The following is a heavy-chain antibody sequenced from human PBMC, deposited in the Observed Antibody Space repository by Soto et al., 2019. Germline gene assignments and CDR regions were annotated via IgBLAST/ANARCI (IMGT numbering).Heavy chain of an antibody. CDR3: TTFIVVVPAAYVDV. D-gene: IGHD2-2*01. Sequence: GGSLRLSCAASGFTFSNAWMNWVRQAPGKGLEWVGRIKSKTDGGTTDYAAPVKGRFAISRDDSKNTLYLQMNSLKTEDTAVYYCTTFIVVVPAAYVDVWGQGTTVTVS. J-gene: IGHJ6*02. CDR1: GFTFSNAW. V-gene: IGHV3-15*07. CDR2: IKSKTDGGTT.